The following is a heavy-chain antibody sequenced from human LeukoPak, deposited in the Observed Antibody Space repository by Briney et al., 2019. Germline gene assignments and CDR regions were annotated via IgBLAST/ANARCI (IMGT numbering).Heavy chain of an antibody. J-gene: IGHJ5*02. Sequence: ASVKVSCKASGYTFNSYNMHWVRQAPGQGLEWMGWISAYNGNTNYAQKLQGRVTMTTDTSTSTAYMELRSLRSDDTAVYYCARAYSSSSRWFDPWGQGTLATVSS. V-gene: IGHV1-18*04. D-gene: IGHD6-6*01. CDR3: ARAYSSSSRWFDP. CDR2: ISAYNGNT. CDR1: GYTFNSYN.